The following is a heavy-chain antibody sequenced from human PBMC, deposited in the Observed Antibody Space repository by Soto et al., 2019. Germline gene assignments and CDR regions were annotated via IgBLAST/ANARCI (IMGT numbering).Heavy chain of an antibody. CDR2: ISAYNGNT. V-gene: IGHV1-18*01. J-gene: IGHJ6*02. CDR3: ARDSPERAILSSYYSYGMDV. D-gene: IGHD3-3*02. Sequence: QVQLVQSGAEVKKPGASVKVSCKASGYTFTSYGISWVRQAPGQGLEWMGWISAYNGNTNYAKKLQGRVTMTTATSTSTAYMELRSLSSDDTAVYYCARDSPERAILSSYYSYGMDVWGQGTTVTVSS. CDR1: GYTFTSYG.